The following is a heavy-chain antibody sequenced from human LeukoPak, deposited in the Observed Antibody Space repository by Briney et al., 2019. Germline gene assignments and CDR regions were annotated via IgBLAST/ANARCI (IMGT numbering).Heavy chain of an antibody. D-gene: IGHD3-10*01. Sequence: PGGSLRLSCVASGFTFSSYGMTWVRQTPGKGLEWVSAITNTGIKTDYADSGKGRFTISRDNSKNTLYLQMNSLRDDDTAVYYCTRDDAPAGDYLDFWGQGTLVTVSS. CDR1: GFTFSSYG. V-gene: IGHV3-23*01. J-gene: IGHJ4*02. CDR2: ITNTGIKT. CDR3: TRDDAPAGDYLDF.